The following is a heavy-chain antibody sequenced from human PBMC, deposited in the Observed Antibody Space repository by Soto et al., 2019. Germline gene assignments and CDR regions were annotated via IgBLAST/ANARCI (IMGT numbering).Heavy chain of an antibody. Sequence: QVQLQESGPGLVKPSETLSLTCTVSGGSISSYYWSWIRQPPGKGLEWIGYIYYSGSTNYNPSLXGXVXIXXGKSKNQFSLKLSSVTAADTAVYYCARRYGPGFDYWGQGTLVTVSS. CDR3: ARRYGPGFDY. D-gene: IGHD4-17*01. CDR1: GGSISSYY. V-gene: IGHV4-59*08. J-gene: IGHJ4*02. CDR2: IYYSGST.